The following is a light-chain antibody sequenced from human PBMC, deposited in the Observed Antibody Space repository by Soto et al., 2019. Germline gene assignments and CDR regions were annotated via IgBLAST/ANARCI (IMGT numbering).Light chain of an antibody. CDR1: QDIGNF. CDR2: AAS. Sequence: DIEMTQSPSSLSASLGDTVTITCRASQDIGNFLAWYQQKPGDVPKLLIYAASTVQSGGPSRFSGSGSGTDFTLTISSLQPEDVATYFCHRYNSVPLTFGGGTRVEIK. V-gene: IGKV1-27*01. CDR3: HRYNSVPLT. J-gene: IGKJ4*01.